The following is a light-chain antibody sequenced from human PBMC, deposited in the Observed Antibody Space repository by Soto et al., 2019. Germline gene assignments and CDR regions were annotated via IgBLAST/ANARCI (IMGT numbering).Light chain of an antibody. CDR1: QSVSSSY. V-gene: IGKV3-20*01. CDR3: QQYGSSLIT. Sequence: PGERATLSCRASQSVSSSYLAWYQQKPGQAPRLLIYGASSRATGIPDRFSGSGSGTDFTLTISRLEPEDFAVYYCQQYGSSLITFGQGTRLEI. CDR2: GAS. J-gene: IGKJ5*01.